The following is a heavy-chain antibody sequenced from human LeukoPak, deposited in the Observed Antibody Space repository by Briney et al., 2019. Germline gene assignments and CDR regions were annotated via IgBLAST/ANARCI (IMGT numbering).Heavy chain of an antibody. CDR1: GFTFSSYA. D-gene: IGHD5-12*01. Sequence: GRSLRLSCAASGFTFSSYAMHWVRQAPGKGLEWVAVISYDGSNKYYADSVKGRFTISRDNSKNTLYLQMNSLRAEDTAVYYCAKASLYSGYDTGDYWGQGTLVTVSS. J-gene: IGHJ4*02. CDR3: AKASLYSGYDTGDY. V-gene: IGHV3-30*04. CDR2: ISYDGSNK.